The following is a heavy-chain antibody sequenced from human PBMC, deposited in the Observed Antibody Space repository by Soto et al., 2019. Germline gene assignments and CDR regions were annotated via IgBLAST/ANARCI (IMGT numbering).Heavy chain of an antibody. Sequence: ASVKFSCKASGYTFTGYYMHWVRQAPGQGLEWMGWINPNSGGTNYAQKFQGRVTMTRDTSISTAYMELSRLRSDDTAVYYCARGGRYYYDSSAHQDYWGQGTLVTVSS. J-gene: IGHJ4*02. D-gene: IGHD3-22*01. CDR1: GYTFTGYY. CDR3: ARGGRYYYDSSAHQDY. CDR2: INPNSGGT. V-gene: IGHV1-2*02.